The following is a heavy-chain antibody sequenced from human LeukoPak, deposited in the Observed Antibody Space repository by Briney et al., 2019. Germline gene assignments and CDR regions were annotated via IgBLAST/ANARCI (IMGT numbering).Heavy chain of an antibody. CDR3: ARGSYYDSSGYYGLFYY. J-gene: IGHJ4*02. D-gene: IGHD3-22*01. Sequence: ASVKVSCKASGYSFTAYYMHWVRQAPGQGLEWMGWINPNSGGTKYVQKFQGRVTMTRDTSISTAYMELSRLRSDDTAVYYCARGSYYDSSGYYGLFYYWGQGTLVTVSS. V-gene: IGHV1-2*02. CDR2: INPNSGGT. CDR1: GYSFTAYY.